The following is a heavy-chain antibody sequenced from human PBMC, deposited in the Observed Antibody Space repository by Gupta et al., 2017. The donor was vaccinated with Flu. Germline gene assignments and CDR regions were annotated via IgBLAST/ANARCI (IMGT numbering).Heavy chain of an antibody. CDR1: GFPFSSYA. Sequence: EVQLLESGGGLVQPGGSLRLSCAASGFPFSSYAMSWVRQAPGKGLEWVSAISGSGGSTSYAESVKGRGTIYRDNSKNTLYLKMKSLRAEDTAVYYGAKDAFTATRPHYYYNGMDVGGQGTTVTVS. D-gene: IGHD2-15*01. CDR3: AKDAFTATRPHYYYNGMDV. V-gene: IGHV3-23*01. CDR2: ISGSGGST. J-gene: IGHJ6*02.